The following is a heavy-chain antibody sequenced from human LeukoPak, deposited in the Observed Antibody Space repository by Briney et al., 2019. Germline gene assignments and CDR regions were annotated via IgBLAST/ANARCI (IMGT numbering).Heavy chain of an antibody. V-gene: IGHV3-7*01. D-gene: IGHD5-18*01. CDR2: IKQDGSEK. CDR1: GFTFSFYW. J-gene: IGHJ4*02. Sequence: GGSMRLSCGASGFTFSFYWMTWVRQAPGKGLEWVANIKQDGSEKNYVDSVKGRFTISRDNAKKSLYLQMNSLRAEDTAVYYCARHLSGVTGYTYGRGIDYWGQGTLVTVSS. CDR3: ARHLSGVTGYTYGRGIDY.